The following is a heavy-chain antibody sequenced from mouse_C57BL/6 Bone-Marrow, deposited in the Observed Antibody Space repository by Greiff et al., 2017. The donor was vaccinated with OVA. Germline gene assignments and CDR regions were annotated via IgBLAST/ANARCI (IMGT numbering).Heavy chain of an antibody. CDR1: GYTFTSYG. CDR3: ARDYGSSWAMDY. D-gene: IGHD1-1*01. Sequence: VQRVESGAELARPGASVKLSCKASGYTFTSYGISWVKQRTGQGLEWIGEIYPRSGNTYYNEKFKGKATLTADKSSSTAYMELRSLTSEDSAVYFCARDYGSSWAMDYWGQGTSVTVSS. J-gene: IGHJ4*01. CDR2: IYPRSGNT. V-gene: IGHV1-81*01.